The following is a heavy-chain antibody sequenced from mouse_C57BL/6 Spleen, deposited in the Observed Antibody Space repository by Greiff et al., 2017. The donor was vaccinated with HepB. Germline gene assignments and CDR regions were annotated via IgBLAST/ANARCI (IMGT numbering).Heavy chain of an antibody. J-gene: IGHJ2*01. CDR2: IYPGDGDT. Sequence: VKLMESGPELVKPGASVKISCKASGYAFSSSWMNWVKQRPGKGLEWIGRIYPGDGDTNYNGKFKGKATLTADKSSSTAYMQLSSLTSEDSAVYFCARGGSSYFDYWGQGTTLTVSS. V-gene: IGHV1-82*01. CDR3: ARGGSSYFDY. CDR1: GYAFSSSW. D-gene: IGHD1-1*01.